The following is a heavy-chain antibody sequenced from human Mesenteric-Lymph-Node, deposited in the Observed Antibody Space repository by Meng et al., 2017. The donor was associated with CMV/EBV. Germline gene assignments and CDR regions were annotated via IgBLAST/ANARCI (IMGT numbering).Heavy chain of an antibody. Sequence: ISGDSFSNHGAALTWIRQSPSRGLEWLGRTYYRSKWYNEYAVSVKSRITINPDTSKNQFSLQLNSVTPEDTAVYYCSREYSSRLDPWGQGTLVTVSS. CDR1: GDSFSNHGAA. J-gene: IGHJ5*02. D-gene: IGHD2-21*01. V-gene: IGHV6-1*01. CDR3: SREYSSRLDP. CDR2: TYYRSKWYN.